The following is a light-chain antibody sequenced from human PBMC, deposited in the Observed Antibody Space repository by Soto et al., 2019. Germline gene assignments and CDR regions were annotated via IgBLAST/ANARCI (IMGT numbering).Light chain of an antibody. CDR2: GAS. CDR1: QRISND. V-gene: IGKV3-15*01. J-gene: IGKJ1*01. CDR3: QQYNDWLWT. Sequence: EVLMTQSPATLSVSPGERVILSCRASQRISNDLAWYQQRRGQAPRLLIYGASTRATGIPARFSGSGSGTEFTLTISSLQSEDFAVYYCQQYNDWLWTFGQGTKGDIK.